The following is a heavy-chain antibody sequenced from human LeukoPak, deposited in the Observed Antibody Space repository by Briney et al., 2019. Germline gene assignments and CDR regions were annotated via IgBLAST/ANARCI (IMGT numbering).Heavy chain of an antibody. D-gene: IGHD6-13*01. CDR1: GFTFSTYW. CDR2: IKQDGSEK. V-gene: IGHV3-7*01. CDR3: ARDSAGNDY. J-gene: IGHJ4*02. Sequence: GGSLRLSCAASGFTFSTYWMSWVRQAPGKGLEWVANIKQDGSEKYCVDSVKGRFTISRDNAKNSLYLQMNSLRAEDTAMYYCARDSAGNDYWGQGTLVTVSS.